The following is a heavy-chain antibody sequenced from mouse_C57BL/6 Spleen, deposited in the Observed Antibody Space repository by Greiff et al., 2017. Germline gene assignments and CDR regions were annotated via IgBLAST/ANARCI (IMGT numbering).Heavy chain of an antibody. CDR3: ARYGAGTRAMDY. D-gene: IGHD4-1*01. CDR1: GYTFTDYY. V-gene: IGHV1-19*01. J-gene: IGHJ4*01. Sequence: EVQLQQSGPVLVKPGASVKMSCKASGYTFTDYYMNWVKQSHGKSLEWIGVINPYNGGTSYNQKFKGKATLTVDKSSSTAYMELNSLTSEDSAVYYCARYGAGTRAMDYWGQGTSVTVSS. CDR2: INPYNGGT.